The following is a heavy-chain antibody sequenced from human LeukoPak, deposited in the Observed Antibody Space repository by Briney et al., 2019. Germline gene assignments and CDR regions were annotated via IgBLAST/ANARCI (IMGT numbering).Heavy chain of an antibody. CDR3: ARDPSITIFGVDLYYYYMDV. J-gene: IGHJ6*03. CDR2: ISSSSSYI. Sequence: GGSLTLSWAASGFTFSSYSMNWVRQAPGKGLEWVSSISSSSSYIYYADSVKGRFTISRDNAKNSLYLQMNSLRAEDTAVYYCARDPSITIFGVDLYYYYMDVWGKGTTVTVSS. D-gene: IGHD3-3*01. V-gene: IGHV3-21*01. CDR1: GFTFSSYS.